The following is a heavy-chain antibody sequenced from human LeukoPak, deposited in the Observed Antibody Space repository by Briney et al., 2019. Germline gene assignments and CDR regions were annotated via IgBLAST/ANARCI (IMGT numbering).Heavy chain of an antibody. CDR1: GGSISSYY. Sequence: PSETLSLTCTVSGGSISSYYWSWIRQPPGKGLEWIGYIYYSGSTNYNPSLKSRVTISVDTSKNQFSLKLSSVTAADTAVYYCARGIVRAYCSGGSCYYYYYYMDVWGKGTTVTVSS. V-gene: IGHV4-59*01. D-gene: IGHD2-15*01. CDR3: ARGIVRAYCSGGSCYYYYYYMDV. J-gene: IGHJ6*03. CDR2: IYYSGST.